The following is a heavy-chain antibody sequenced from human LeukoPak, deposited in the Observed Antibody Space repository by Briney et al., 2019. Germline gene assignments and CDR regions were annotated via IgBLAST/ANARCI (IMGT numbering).Heavy chain of an antibody. Sequence: PGGSLRPSCIASGFTFHKNDMTWIRQGPGLGLEWVSLVTATGEATFYADPVKGRFTISRDNSKNTLYPQMSNLRAEDTAVYYCATGRFFDVWGQGTTVTVTS. CDR2: VTATGEAT. J-gene: IGHJ6*02. CDR1: GFTFHKND. V-gene: IGHV3-23*01. D-gene: IGHD3-3*01. CDR3: ATGRFFDV.